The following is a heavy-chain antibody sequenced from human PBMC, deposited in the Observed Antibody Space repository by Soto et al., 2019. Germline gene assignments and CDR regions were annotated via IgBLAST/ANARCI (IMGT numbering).Heavy chain of an antibody. V-gene: IGHV3-7*01. Sequence: QLVESGGGLVQPGGSLRLSCATSGVTCNTYWMTWVRQAPGKGLEWVANIKEDGSEENYVDSVKGRFTISRDNGKNSLFLQMNRLRREDSAVYYCVRSFSFDWLLFTLDYWGQGTLVSVSS. CDR1: GVTCNTYW. CDR2: IKEDGSEE. CDR3: VRSFSFDWLLFTLDY. D-gene: IGHD3-9*01. J-gene: IGHJ4*02.